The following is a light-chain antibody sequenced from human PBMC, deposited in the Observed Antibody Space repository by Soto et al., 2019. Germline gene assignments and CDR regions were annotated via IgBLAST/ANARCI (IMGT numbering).Light chain of an antibody. CDR2: EVT. CDR3: CSYAGSDTDV. CDR1: SSDVGGYNY. J-gene: IGLJ2*01. V-gene: IGLV2-11*01. Sequence: QSALTQPRSVSGSPGQSVTISCTGTSSDVGGYNYVSWYQQHPGKAPKLMIYEVTKQPSGVPDRFSGSKSGNTASLTISGLQAEDEADYYCCSYAGSDTDVFGGGTKLTVL.